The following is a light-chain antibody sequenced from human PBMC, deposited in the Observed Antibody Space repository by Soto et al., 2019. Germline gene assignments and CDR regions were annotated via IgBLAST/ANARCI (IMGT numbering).Light chain of an antibody. CDR2: AAS. CDR3: QQYGNSLRT. CDR1: QSLTSSY. J-gene: IGKJ1*01. Sequence: EIVLTQSPDSLSLSPGERATLSCRASQSLTSSYLAWFQHKPGQAPRLLIYAASSRATGIPDRFSGSGSGRDFTLTISGLEPEDSAVYYCQQYGNSLRTFGQGTKVEIK. V-gene: IGKV3-20*01.